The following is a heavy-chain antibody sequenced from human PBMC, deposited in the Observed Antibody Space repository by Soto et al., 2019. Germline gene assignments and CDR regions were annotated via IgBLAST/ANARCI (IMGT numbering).Heavy chain of an antibody. D-gene: IGHD6-19*01. Sequence: EVQLVESGGGLLQPGGSLRLSCAASGFAVSSKYMTWFRQAPGKGLEWVTVIYGGGTTYYADSVKGRFTISRDTSKNTLYLQMNSLRAEDTAVYYCVQTTGWPGFDFWGQGTLVTVSS. V-gene: IGHV3-53*01. J-gene: IGHJ4*02. CDR3: VQTTGWPGFDF. CDR2: IYGGGTT. CDR1: GFAVSSKY.